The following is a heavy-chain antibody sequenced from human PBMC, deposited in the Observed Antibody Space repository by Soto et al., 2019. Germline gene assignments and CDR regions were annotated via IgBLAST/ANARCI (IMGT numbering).Heavy chain of an antibody. V-gene: IGHV1-8*01. CDR3: ARGRRHIVLVPAAIGRVYWFDP. CDR1: GYTFTSYD. J-gene: IGHJ5*02. CDR2: MNPNSGNT. Sequence: QVQLVQSGAEVKKPGASVKVSCKASGYTFTSYDINWVRQATGQGLEWMGWMNPNSGNTGYAQKFQGRVTMTRNTSISTAYMELSSLRSEDTAVYYCARGRRHIVLVPAAIGRVYWFDPWGQGTLVTVSS. D-gene: IGHD2-2*02.